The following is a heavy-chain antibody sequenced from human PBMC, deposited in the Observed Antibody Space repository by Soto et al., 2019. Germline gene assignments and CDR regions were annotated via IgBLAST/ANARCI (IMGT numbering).Heavy chain of an antibody. CDR3: ARVLVVVAAHNAFDI. V-gene: IGHV4-31*03. J-gene: IGHJ3*02. CDR2: IYYSGST. D-gene: IGHD2-15*01. Sequence: PSETLSLTCTVSGGSISSGGYYWSWIRQHPGKGLEWIGYIYYSGSTYYNPSLKSRVTISVDTSKNQFSLKLSSVTAADTAVYYCARVLVVVAAHNAFDIWGQGTMVTVSS. CDR1: GGSISSGGYY.